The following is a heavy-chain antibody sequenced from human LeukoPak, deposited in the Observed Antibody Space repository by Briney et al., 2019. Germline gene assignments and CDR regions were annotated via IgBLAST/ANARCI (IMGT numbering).Heavy chain of an antibody. J-gene: IGHJ6*03. CDR1: GGSISSYY. V-gene: IGHV4-59*12. CDR3: ARIQALPINGLGGYYYYYMDV. D-gene: IGHD3-16*01. Sequence: SETLSLTCTVSGGSISSYYWSWIRQPPGKGLEWIGYIYYSGSTNYNPSLKSRVTISVDTSKNQFSLKLSSVTAADTAVYYCARIQALPINGLGGYYYYYMDVWGKGTTVTVSS. CDR2: IYYSGST.